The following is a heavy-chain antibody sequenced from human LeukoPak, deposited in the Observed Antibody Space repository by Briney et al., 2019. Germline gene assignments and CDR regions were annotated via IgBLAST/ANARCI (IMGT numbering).Heavy chain of an antibody. CDR2: MNPNTGGS. D-gene: IGHD3-16*01. CDR1: GYTFPSYS. Sequence: ASAKVSCKASGYTFPSYSINWVRQATGQGLEWMGWMNPNTGGSGPAQKFQGRVTMTYNTPISTAYMELSSLTSDDTAVYYCAREVRRGTYDYWGQGTLVTVTP. J-gene: IGHJ4*02. CDR3: AREVRRGTYDY. V-gene: IGHV1-8*01.